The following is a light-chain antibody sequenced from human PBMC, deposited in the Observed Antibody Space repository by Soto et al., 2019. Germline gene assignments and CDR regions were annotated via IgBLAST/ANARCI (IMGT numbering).Light chain of an antibody. CDR3: QQYDSSPWT. Sequence: EIVLTQSPDTLSLSPGERATLSCRASQSISSTYLAWYQQKPGQAPRLLIYGASTRATGIPARFSGSGSGTDFTLTIYRLEPEDFAVYYCQQYDSSPWTFGQGTKVDIK. J-gene: IGKJ1*01. CDR2: GAS. V-gene: IGKV3-20*01. CDR1: QSISSTY.